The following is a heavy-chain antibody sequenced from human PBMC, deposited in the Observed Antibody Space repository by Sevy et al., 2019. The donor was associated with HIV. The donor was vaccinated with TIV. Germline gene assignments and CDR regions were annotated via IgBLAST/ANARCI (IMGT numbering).Heavy chain of an antibody. J-gene: IGHJ4*02. D-gene: IGHD6-19*01. CDR2: ISYDGSSH. V-gene: IGHV3-30-3*01. Sequence: GGSLRLSCAASEFMFSTYAMHWVRQAPGKGLEWVAGISYDGSSHDYADSVKGRFTISRDNSKNTLFLQMNSLRLEDTAFYYCARDVGYRTDWYPSDYWGQGTLVTVSS. CDR1: EFMFSTYA. CDR3: ARDVGYRTDWYPSDY.